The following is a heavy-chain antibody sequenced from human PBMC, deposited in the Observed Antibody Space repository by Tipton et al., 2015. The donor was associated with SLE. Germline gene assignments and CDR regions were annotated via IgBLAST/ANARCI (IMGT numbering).Heavy chain of an antibody. V-gene: IGHV4-38-2*02. CDR2: IYRSGNT. Sequence: TLSLTCTVSGYSISSGYYWGWIRQPPGKGLEWIGSIYRSGNTFYNPSLKSRVTISVDTSKNLFSLKLSSVTAADTAVYYCATLDASGSYPFDYWGQGTRVTVSS. CDR3: ATLDASGSYPFDY. CDR1: GYSISSGYY. D-gene: IGHD3-10*01. J-gene: IGHJ4*02.